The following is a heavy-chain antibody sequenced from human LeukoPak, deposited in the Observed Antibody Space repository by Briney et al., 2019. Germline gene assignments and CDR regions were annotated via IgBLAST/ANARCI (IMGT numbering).Heavy chain of an antibody. CDR3: ARVSGIVYYYYYMDV. CDR1: GGSISSYY. CDR2: IYTSGST. V-gene: IGHV4-4*07. J-gene: IGHJ6*03. D-gene: IGHD2-15*01. Sequence: SETLSLTCTVSGGSISSYYWSWIRQPAGKGLEWIGRIYTSGSTNYNPSLKSRVTMSVDTSKNQFSLKLSPVTAADTAVYYCARVSGIVYYYYYMDVWGKGTTVTVSS.